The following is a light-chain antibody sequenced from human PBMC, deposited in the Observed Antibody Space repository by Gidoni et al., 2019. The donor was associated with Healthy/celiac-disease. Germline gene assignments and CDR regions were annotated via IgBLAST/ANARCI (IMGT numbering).Light chain of an antibody. CDR1: SRDVGGYNY. Sequence: QSALTQPPSASGSPGQSVTISCTGTSRDVGGYNYVSWYQQHPGKAPKLMIHEVSKRPSGVPDRFSGSKSGNTASLTVSGLQAEDEADYYCSSYAGSNKRVFGGGTKLTVL. CDR3: SSYAGSNKRV. V-gene: IGLV2-8*01. CDR2: EVS. J-gene: IGLJ2*01.